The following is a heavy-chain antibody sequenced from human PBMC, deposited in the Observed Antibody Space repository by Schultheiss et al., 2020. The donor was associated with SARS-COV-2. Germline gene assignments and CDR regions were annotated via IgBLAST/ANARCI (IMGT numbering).Heavy chain of an antibody. J-gene: IGHJ4*02. D-gene: IGHD5-12*01. CDR1: GFTFSSYS. V-gene: IGHV3-21*01. Sequence: GESLKISCAASGFTFSSYSMNWVRQAPGKGLEWVSSISSSSSYIYYADSVKGRFTISRDNAKNSLYLQMNSLRAEDTAVYYCARGEPELVGYDVYYFDSWGQGTLVTVSS. CDR2: ISSSSSYI. CDR3: ARGEPELVGYDVYYFDS.